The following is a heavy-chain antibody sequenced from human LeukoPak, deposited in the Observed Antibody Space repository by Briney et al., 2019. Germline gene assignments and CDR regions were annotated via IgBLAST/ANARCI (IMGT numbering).Heavy chain of an antibody. J-gene: IGHJ2*01. D-gene: IGHD2-15*01. V-gene: IGHV1-18*01. Sequence: ASVKVSCKSSGYTFTTYSISWVRQAPGQGLEWMGWISGYNGNTNYAQKFQGKVTMTTDTSTSTVYMELRSLRSDDTAVYYCARMVVVAATLMGYFDLRGRGTLVTVSS. CDR1: GYTFTTYS. CDR2: ISGYNGNT. CDR3: ARMVVVAATLMGYFDL.